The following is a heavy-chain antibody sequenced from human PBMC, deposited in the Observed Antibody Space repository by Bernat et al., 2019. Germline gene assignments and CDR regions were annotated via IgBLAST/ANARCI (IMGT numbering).Heavy chain of an antibody. CDR3: AKDRGGGSYFDY. V-gene: IGHV3-30*02. CDR1: GFTFSTNG. J-gene: IGHJ4*02. CDR2: IRYDGSNK. Sequence: QVQLVESGGGVVQPGGSLRLSCAASGFTFSTNGMHWVRQAPGKGLEWVAFIRYDGSNKYYADSVKGRFTISRENSKNTLYLQINSLRAEDTAVYYCAKDRGGGSYFDYWGQGTLVTVSS. D-gene: IGHD1-26*01.